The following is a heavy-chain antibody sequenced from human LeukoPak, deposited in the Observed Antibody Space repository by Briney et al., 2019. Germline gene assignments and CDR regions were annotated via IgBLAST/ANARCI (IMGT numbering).Heavy chain of an antibody. Sequence: GASVKVSCKASGYTFTGYYMHWVRQVPGQGLEWMGWINPNSGGTNYAQKFQGRVTMTRDTSISTAYMELSRLRSDDTAVYYCARSGSVRLTVAPFDYWGQGTLVTVSS. CDR2: INPNSGGT. CDR1: GYTFTGYY. D-gene: IGHD2-15*01. J-gene: IGHJ4*02. CDR3: ARSGSVRLTVAPFDY. V-gene: IGHV1-2*02.